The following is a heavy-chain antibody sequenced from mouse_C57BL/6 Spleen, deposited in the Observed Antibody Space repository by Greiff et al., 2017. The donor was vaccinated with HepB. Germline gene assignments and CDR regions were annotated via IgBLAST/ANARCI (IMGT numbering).Heavy chain of an antibody. CDR2: IYPGSGST. D-gene: IGHD1-1*01. CDR1: GYTFTSYW. V-gene: IGHV1-55*01. J-gene: IGHJ1*03. Sequence: VKLQQPGAELVKPGASVKMSCKASGYTFTSYWITWVKQRPGQGLEWIGDIYPGSGSTNYNEKFKSKATLTVDTSSSTAYMQLSSLTSEDSAVYYCARRGDGSSPYWYFDVWGTGTTVTVSS. CDR3: ARRGDGSSPYWYFDV.